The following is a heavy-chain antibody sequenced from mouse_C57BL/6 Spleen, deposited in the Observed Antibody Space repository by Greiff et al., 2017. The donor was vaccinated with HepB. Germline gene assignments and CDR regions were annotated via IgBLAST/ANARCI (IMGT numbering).Heavy chain of an antibody. Sequence: EVQVVESGGDLVKPGGSLKLSCAASGFTFSSYGMSWVRQTPDKRLEWVATISSGGSYTYYPDSVKGRFTISRDNAKNTLYLQMSSLKSEDTAMYYCARHEDYDYDWYFDVWGTGTTVTVSS. CDR3: ARHEDYDYDWYFDV. CDR1: GFTFSSYG. J-gene: IGHJ1*03. D-gene: IGHD2-4*01. CDR2: ISSGGSYT. V-gene: IGHV5-6*01.